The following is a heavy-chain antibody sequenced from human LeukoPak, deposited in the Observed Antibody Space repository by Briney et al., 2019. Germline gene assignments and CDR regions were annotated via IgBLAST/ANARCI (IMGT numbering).Heavy chain of an antibody. CDR3: AKDSSRPATVTLDY. CDR2: ISGSGGST. D-gene: IGHD2-2*01. Sequence: SGGSLRLSCAASGFTFSSYAMSWVRQAPGKGLEWVSAISGSGGSTYYADSVKGRFTISRDNSKNTLYLQMNSLRAEDTAVYYCAKDSSRPATVTLDYWGQGTLVTVSS. J-gene: IGHJ4*02. CDR1: GFTFSSYA. V-gene: IGHV3-23*01.